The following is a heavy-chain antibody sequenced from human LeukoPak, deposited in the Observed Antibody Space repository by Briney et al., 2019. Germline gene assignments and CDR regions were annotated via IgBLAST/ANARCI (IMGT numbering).Heavy chain of an antibody. J-gene: IGHJ6*03. CDR1: GFTFSSYA. V-gene: IGHV3-23*01. CDR2: ISGSGGST. Sequence: GGSLRLSCAASGFTFSSYAMSWVRQAPGKGLEWVSAISGSGGSTYYADSVKGRFTISRDNSKNALYLQMNSLRAEDTAVYYCAKVPVLRFLEWLSPGYDYYYMDVWGKGTTVTVSS. CDR3: AKVPVLRFLEWLSPGYDYYYMDV. D-gene: IGHD3-3*01.